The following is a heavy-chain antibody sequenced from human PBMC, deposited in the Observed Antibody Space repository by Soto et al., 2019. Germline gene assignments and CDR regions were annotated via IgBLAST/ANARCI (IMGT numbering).Heavy chain of an antibody. CDR2: IFSNDEK. J-gene: IGHJ6*02. V-gene: IGHV2-26*01. Sequence: QVTLKESGPVLVKPTETLTLTCTVSGFSLSKARMGVSWIRQPPGKALEWLAHIFSNDEKSYSTSLNSRLTIYKATPKSQVVLTMTNRDPVDTATYYCARILYYDSSGEEGAYYYGMDVWGQGTTVTVSS. CDR1: GFSLSKARMG. CDR3: ARILYYDSSGEEGAYYYGMDV. D-gene: IGHD3-22*01.